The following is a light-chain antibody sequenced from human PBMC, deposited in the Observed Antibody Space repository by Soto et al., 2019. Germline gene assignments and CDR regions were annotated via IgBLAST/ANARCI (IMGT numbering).Light chain of an antibody. J-gene: IGLJ3*02. CDR1: SSNIGNNF. CDR3: AAWDDSLSGWV. CDR2: SNA. Sequence: QAVVTQPPSASGTPGQRVTISCSGSSSNIGNNFVHWYQQLPGTAPKLLIFSNAQRPSGVPDRFSGSKSGTSASLAISGLRSEDEADYYCAAWDDSLSGWVFGGGTKLTVL. V-gene: IGLV1-47*02.